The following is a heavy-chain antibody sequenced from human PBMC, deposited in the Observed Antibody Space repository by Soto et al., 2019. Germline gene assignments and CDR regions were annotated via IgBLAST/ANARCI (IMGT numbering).Heavy chain of an antibody. J-gene: IGHJ6*02. Sequence: SVKVSCKASGGTFRSYAISWVRQAPGQGLEWMGGIIPIFGTPNYAEKFQGRVTITADKSTSTAYMELNSLRSEEXALYGSAYNGKTNDAQKLQGRVKMTADTSTSKAYMELRSLRSDDTAVYYCARGGASNTFFGVGDYYYYYGMDVWGQGTTVTVSS. CDR2: IIPIFGTP. CDR3: AYNGKTNDAQKLQGRVKMTADTSTSKAYMELRSLRSDDTAVYYCARGGASNTFFGVGDYYYYYGMDV. D-gene: IGHD3-10*01. V-gene: IGHV1-69*06. CDR1: GGTFRSYA.